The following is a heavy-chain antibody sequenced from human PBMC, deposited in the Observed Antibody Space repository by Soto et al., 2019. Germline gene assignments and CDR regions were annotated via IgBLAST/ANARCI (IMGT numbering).Heavy chain of an antibody. D-gene: IGHD6-13*01. CDR3: ARDRADRSMLAP. CDR1: GGSISSGDYY. V-gene: IGHV4-30-4*01. J-gene: IGHJ5*02. CDR2: IYYSGST. Sequence: SETLSLTCTVSGGSISSGDYYWSWIRQPPGKGLEWIGYIYYSGSTYYNPSLKSRVTISVDTSKNQFSLKLSSVTAADTAVYYCARDRADRSMLAPCAQRTLVIVSS.